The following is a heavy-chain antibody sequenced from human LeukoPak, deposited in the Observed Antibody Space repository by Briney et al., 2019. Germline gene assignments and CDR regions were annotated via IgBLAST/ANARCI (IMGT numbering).Heavy chain of an antibody. V-gene: IGHV4-39*07. Sequence: SETLSLTCTVSGGSISSSSYYWGWIRQPPGKGLEWIGSIYYSGSTYYNPSLKSRVTISVDTSKNQFSLKLSSVTAADAAVYYCARECGGDCYSAVYFDYWGQGTLVTVSS. J-gene: IGHJ4*02. D-gene: IGHD2-21*02. CDR2: IYYSGST. CDR1: GGSISSSSYY. CDR3: ARECGGDCYSAVYFDY.